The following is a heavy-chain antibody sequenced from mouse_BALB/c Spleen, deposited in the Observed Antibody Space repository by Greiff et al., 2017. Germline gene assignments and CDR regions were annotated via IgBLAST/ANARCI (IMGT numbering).Heavy chain of an antibody. J-gene: IGHJ3*01. CDR1: GFNIKDYY. CDR2: IDPENGDT. Sequence: VQLQQSGAELVRSGASVKLSCTASGFNIKDYYMHWVKQRPEQGLEWIGWIDPENGDTEYAPKFQGKATMTADTSSNTAYLQLSSLTSEDTAVYYCNSLTTVVAKGFAYWGQGTLVTVSA. V-gene: IGHV14-4*02. CDR3: NSLTTVVAKGFAY. D-gene: IGHD1-1*01.